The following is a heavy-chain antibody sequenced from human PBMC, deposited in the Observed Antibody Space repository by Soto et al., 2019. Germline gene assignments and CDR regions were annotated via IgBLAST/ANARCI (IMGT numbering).Heavy chain of an antibody. J-gene: IGHJ3*01. Sequence: ASVKVSCKASGYTFSTYGITWVRQAPGQGLEWMGWINPLKGDTNSAARFQDRLTMTTDTSTRTAYMELRSLTSDDTAVYYCARVKVPAAILGAFDLWGQGTVVTVSS. D-gene: IGHD2-2*02. CDR1: GYTFSTYG. CDR3: ARVKVPAAILGAFDL. V-gene: IGHV1-18*01. CDR2: INPLKGDT.